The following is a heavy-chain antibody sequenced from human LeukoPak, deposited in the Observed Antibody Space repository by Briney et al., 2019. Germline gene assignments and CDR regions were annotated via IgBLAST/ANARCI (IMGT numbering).Heavy chain of an antibody. V-gene: IGHV3-15*01. J-gene: IGHJ4*02. CDR1: GFTFGDAW. CDR2: IQSKTEGGTT. Sequence: PGGSLRLSCAASGFTFGDAWMSWVRQAPGKGLKWLGRIQSKTEGGTTDYAAPVKGRFTISRDDSKNTLYLQMNSLKTEDTAVYYCTTWVYEGGWYCFDSWGQGTLVTVSS. CDR3: TTWVYEGGWYCFDS. D-gene: IGHD6-19*01.